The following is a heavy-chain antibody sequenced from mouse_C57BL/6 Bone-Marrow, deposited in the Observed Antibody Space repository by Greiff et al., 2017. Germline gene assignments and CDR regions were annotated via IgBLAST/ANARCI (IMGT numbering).Heavy chain of an antibody. Sequence: EVKLMESGGDLVKPGGSLKLSCAASGFTFSSYGMSWVRQTPDKRLEWVATISSGGSYTYYPDSVKGRFTISRDNAKNTLYLQMSSLKSEDTAMYYCASFSRWYFDVWDTGTTVTVSS. CDR3: ASFSRWYFDV. V-gene: IGHV5-6*01. J-gene: IGHJ1*03. CDR2: ISSGGSYT. CDR1: GFTFSSYG.